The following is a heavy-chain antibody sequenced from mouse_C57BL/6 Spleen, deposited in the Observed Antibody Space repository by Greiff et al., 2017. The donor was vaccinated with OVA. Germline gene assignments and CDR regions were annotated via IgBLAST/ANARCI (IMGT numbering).Heavy chain of an antibody. D-gene: IGHD2-2*01. Sequence: QVQLQQPGAELVRPGSSVKLSCKASGYTFTSYWMHWVKQRPIQGLEWIGNIDPSDSETHYNQKFKDKATLTVDKSSSTAYMQLSSLTSEDSAVYYCARRGWLRPFDYWGQGTTLTVSS. CDR1: GYTFTSYW. J-gene: IGHJ2*01. V-gene: IGHV1-52*01. CDR2: IDPSDSET. CDR3: ARRGWLRPFDY.